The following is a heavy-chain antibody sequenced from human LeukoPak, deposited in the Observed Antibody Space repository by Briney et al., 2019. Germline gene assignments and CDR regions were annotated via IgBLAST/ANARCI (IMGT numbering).Heavy chain of an antibody. CDR3: AKDFSAITMVRGRDY. D-gene: IGHD3-10*01. CDR1: GFTFSSYA. Sequence: GGSLRLPCAASGFTFSSYAMSWVRQAPGKGLGWVSAISGSGGSTYYADSVKGRFTISRDNSKNTLYLQMNSLRAEDTAVYYCAKDFSAITMVRGRDYWGQGTLVTVSS. V-gene: IGHV3-23*01. CDR2: ISGSGGST. J-gene: IGHJ4*02.